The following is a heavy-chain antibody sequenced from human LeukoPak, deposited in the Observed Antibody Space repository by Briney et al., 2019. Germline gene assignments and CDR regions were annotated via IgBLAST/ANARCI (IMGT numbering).Heavy chain of an antibody. V-gene: IGHV1-2*02. Sequence: ASVKVSCKASGYTLTGYYMHWVRQTPGQGLEWMGWINPNSGGTNYAQKFQGRVTMTRDTSISTAYMELSRLRSDDTAVYYCARAGRITMVRGVILPSYWGQGTLVTVSS. CDR3: ARAGRITMVRGVILPSY. CDR1: GYTLTGYY. CDR2: INPNSGGT. D-gene: IGHD3-10*01. J-gene: IGHJ4*02.